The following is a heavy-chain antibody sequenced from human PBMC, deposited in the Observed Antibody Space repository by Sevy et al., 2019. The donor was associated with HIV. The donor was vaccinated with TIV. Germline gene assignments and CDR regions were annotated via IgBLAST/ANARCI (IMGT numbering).Heavy chain of an antibody. CDR2: INWNSGSI. J-gene: IGHJ4*02. Sequence: GRSLRLSCTGSGYIFNEYAMFWVRQAPGKGLEWVSGINWNSGSIGYADSVKGRFTISRDGAKKSLYLQMNSLRPEDTAFYYCAKGLTTGRPKRGFDSWGQGTLVTVSS. D-gene: IGHD2-8*02. CDR3: AKGLTTGRPKRGFDS. CDR1: GYIFNEYA. V-gene: IGHV3-9*01.